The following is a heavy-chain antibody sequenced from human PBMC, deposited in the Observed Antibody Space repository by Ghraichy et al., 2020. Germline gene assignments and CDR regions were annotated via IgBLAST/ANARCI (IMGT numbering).Heavy chain of an antibody. D-gene: IGHD6-19*01. CDR1: GGSFSGYY. V-gene: IGHV4-34*01. Sequence: SETLSLTCAVYGGSFSGYYWSWICQPPGKGLEWIGEINHSGSTNYNPSLKSRVTISVDTSKNQFSLKLSSVTAADTAVYYCARSTRTIAVAGTLAFDYWGQGTLVTVSS. CDR2: INHSGST. J-gene: IGHJ4*02. CDR3: ARSTRTIAVAGTLAFDY.